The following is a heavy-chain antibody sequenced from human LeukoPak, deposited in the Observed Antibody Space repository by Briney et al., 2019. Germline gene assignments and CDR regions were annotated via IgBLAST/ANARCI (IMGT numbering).Heavy chain of an antibody. CDR2: IYHSGST. V-gene: IGHV4-38-2*02. CDR1: GYSISSGYY. Sequence: SETLSLTCTVSGYSISSGYYWGWIRQPPGKGLEWIGSIYHSGSTYYNPSLKSRVTISLDTSKNQFPLKLSSVTAADTAIYYCARDFSSSSTVYYYYYMDVWGKGTTVTVSS. CDR3: ARDFSSSSTVYYYYYMDV. J-gene: IGHJ6*03. D-gene: IGHD6-6*01.